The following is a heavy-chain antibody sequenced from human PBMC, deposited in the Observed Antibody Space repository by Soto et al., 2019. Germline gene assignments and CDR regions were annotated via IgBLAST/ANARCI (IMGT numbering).Heavy chain of an antibody. Sequence: QVQLRESGPGLVKPSQTLSLTCTVSGYSISSGTNFWSWIRQPPGKGLEWVGFIHHSGTTFSNPSHKRRVMISGDTSEDQTSLKVTSLTAADTAVYYCARARGYCTGPNCSLFYFYGLDVWGQGTKVSVSS. D-gene: IGHD2-8*02. CDR3: ARARGYCTGPNCSLFYFYGLDV. CDR2: IHHSGTT. V-gene: IGHV4-30-4*01. CDR1: GYSISSGTNF. J-gene: IGHJ6*02.